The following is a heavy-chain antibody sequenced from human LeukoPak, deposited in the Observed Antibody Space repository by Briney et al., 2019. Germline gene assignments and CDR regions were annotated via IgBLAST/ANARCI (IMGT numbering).Heavy chain of an antibody. CDR3: AKDLFAGDSVAGYFDY. D-gene: IGHD6-19*01. J-gene: IGHJ4*02. CDR1: GFTFSGYA. CDR2: ISGSGGTT. V-gene: IGHV3-23*01. Sequence: GGSLRLSCAASGFTFSGYAMSWVRQAPGKGLEWVSIISGSGGTTKYVDSVQGRFTISRDNSKNTVYLQMNSLRVEDTAVYYCAKDLFAGDSVAGYFDYWGQGTLVTVSS.